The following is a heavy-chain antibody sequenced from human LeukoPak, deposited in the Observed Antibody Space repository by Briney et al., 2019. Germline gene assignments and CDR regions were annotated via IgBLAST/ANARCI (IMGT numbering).Heavy chain of an antibody. J-gene: IGHJ5*02. CDR2: ISAYNGNT. CDR1: GYTFTSYG. V-gene: IGHV1-18*01. D-gene: IGHD3-10*01. CDR3: ASDWVGYYGSGSGGDWFDP. Sequence: ASVKLSCKASGYTFTSYGISWVRQAPGQGLEWMGWISAYNGNTNYAQKLQGRVTMTTDTSTTTAYMELRSLRSDDTAVYYCASDWVGYYGSGSGGDWFDPWGQGTVVTVSS.